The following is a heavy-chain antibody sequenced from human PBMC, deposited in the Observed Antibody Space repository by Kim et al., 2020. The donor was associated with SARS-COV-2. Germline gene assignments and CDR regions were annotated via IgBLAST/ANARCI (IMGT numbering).Heavy chain of an antibody. V-gene: IGHV4-59*08. D-gene: IGHD3-16*02. CDR3: ARKGTYRYDGLWYFDL. CDR1: GGSVSGNY. J-gene: IGHJ2*01. CDR2: IYLSGST. Sequence: SETLSLTCTVSGGSVSGNYWSWIRQPPGKGLEWIGYIYLSGSTNYNPSLKSRVTISINTSKNQLSLELSSVTAGDTAVYYCARKGTYRYDGLWYFDLWGRGTLVSVSS.